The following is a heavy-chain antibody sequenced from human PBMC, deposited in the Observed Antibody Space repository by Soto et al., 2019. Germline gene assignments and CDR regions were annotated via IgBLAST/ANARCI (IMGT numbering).Heavy chain of an antibody. D-gene: IGHD3-3*01. CDR2: ISAYNGNT. CDR1: GYTFTSYG. CDR3: ARHAPDLRFLEWLPLFDP. J-gene: IGHJ5*02. Sequence: ASVKVSCKASGYTFTSYGISWVRQAPGQGLEWMGWISAYNGNTNYAQKLQGRVTMTTDTSTSTAYMELRSLRSDDTAVYYCARHAPDLRFLEWLPLFDPWGQGTLVTVSS. V-gene: IGHV1-18*01.